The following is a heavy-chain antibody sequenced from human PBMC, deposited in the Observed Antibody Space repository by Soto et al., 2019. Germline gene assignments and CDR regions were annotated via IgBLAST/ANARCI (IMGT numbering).Heavy chain of an antibody. J-gene: IGHJ6*02. CDR3: ARHWNYQNYYYYYGMDV. Sequence: SVKVSCKASGGTFSSYAISWVRQAPGQGLEWMGGIIPIFGTANYAQKFQGRVTITADESTSTAYMELSSLRSEDTAVYYCARHWNYQNYYYYYGMDVWGQGTTVTVSS. CDR1: GGTFSSYA. D-gene: IGHD1-7*01. V-gene: IGHV1-69*13. CDR2: IIPIFGTA.